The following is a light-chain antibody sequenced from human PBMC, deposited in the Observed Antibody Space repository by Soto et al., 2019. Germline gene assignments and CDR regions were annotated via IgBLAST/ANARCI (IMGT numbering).Light chain of an antibody. CDR1: SSDVGGYNY. CDR3: NSFTSSSTFV. CDR2: EVS. J-gene: IGLJ1*01. Sequence: QSVLTQPASVSGSPGQSITISCTGTSSDVGGYNYVSWYQQHPGKAPKLMIYEVSNRPSGVSNRFSGSRSGNTASLTISGLQSEDEAKYYCNSFTSSSTFVFGTGTKLTVL. V-gene: IGLV2-14*01.